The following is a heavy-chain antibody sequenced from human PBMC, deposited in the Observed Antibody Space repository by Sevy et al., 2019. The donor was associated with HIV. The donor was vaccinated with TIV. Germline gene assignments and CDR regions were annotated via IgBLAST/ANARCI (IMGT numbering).Heavy chain of an antibody. CDR2: IYPEDSET. J-gene: IGHJ4*02. V-gene: IGHV5-51*01. Sequence: GESLKISCQGSGYSFTSHWIGWVRHMPGKGLEWMGIIYPEDSETRYSPSFQGQVTFSADKSISNAYLQWSSLKASDTAMYYCVTSRSGYFDSSGYYIYWGQGTLVTVSS. D-gene: IGHD3-22*01. CDR3: VTSRSGYFDSSGYYIY. CDR1: GYSFTSHW.